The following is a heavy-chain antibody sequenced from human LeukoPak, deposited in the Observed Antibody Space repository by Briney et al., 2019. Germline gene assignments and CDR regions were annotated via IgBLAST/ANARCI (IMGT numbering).Heavy chain of an antibody. Sequence: PSQTLSLTCTVSGGSISSGDYSWSWIRQHPGKGLEWIGFIYYSGRTYYNPSLKSRLTISKGTSRNQFSLELRSVTAADTAVYYCARDYVGGVDYWGQGTLVTVSS. D-gene: IGHD3-10*01. V-gene: IGHV4-31*03. J-gene: IGHJ4*02. CDR2: IYYSGRT. CDR1: GGSISSGDYS. CDR3: ARDYVGGVDY.